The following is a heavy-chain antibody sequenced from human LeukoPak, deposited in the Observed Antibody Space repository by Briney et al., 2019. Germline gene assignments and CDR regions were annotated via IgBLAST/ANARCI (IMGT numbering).Heavy chain of an antibody. Sequence: GGSLRLSCAASGFTFSSYAMNWVRQAPGKGLEWVSAISGSGSTTYYADSVKGRFTISRDNSKNTLYLQMNSLKTEDTAVYYCTTGQWWELLNFDYWGQGTLVTVSS. V-gene: IGHV3-23*01. J-gene: IGHJ4*02. D-gene: IGHD1-26*01. CDR1: GFTFSSYA. CDR2: ISGSGSTT. CDR3: TTGQWWELLNFDY.